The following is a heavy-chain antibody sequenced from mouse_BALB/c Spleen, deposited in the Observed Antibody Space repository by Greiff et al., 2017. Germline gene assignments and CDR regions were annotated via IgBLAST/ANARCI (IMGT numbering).Heavy chain of an antibody. CDR1: GYTFTDHA. J-gene: IGHJ1*01. Sequence: VMLVESDAELVKPGASVKISCKASGYTFTDHAIHWVKQKPEQGLEWIGYISPGNGDIKYNEKFKGKATLTVDKSSSTAYMELRSLTSEDTAVYYCARGHYGNHWYFDVWGAGTTVTVSS. V-gene: IGHV1S53*02. CDR3: ARGHYGNHWYFDV. CDR2: ISPGNGDI. D-gene: IGHD2-1*01.